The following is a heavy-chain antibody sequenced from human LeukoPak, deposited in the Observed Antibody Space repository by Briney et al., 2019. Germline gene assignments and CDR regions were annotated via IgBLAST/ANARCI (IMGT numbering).Heavy chain of an antibody. D-gene: IGHD2-21*02. CDR3: ARRCSCDPDENPHCFTHT. V-gene: IGHV5-51*01. CDR2: IYPGNSNT. Sequence: GESLKISSKGSGYNFNSYWIGWVREMRGKGLEWMGIIYPGNSNTRYSPSFQGHITISADKSIGTAYLQWSSLKASDTAMYYCARRCSCDPDENPHCFTHTCGQRTLVTVSS. CDR1: GYNFNSYW. J-gene: IGHJ5*02.